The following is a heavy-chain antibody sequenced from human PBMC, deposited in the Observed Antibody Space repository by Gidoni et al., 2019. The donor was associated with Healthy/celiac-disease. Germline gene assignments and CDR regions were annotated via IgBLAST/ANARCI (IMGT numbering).Heavy chain of an antibody. D-gene: IGHD4-4*01. CDR2: SNSDGSST. Sequence: EVQLVESGGGLVQPGGSLRLSCAPSGFTFRSYWMHWVRQAPGKGLVWVSRSNSDGSSTSYADSVKGRFTISRDNAKNTLYLQMNSLRAEDTAVYYCARGADYSNIDYWGQGTLVTVSS. J-gene: IGHJ4*02. V-gene: IGHV3-74*01. CDR1: GFTFRSYW. CDR3: ARGADYSNIDY.